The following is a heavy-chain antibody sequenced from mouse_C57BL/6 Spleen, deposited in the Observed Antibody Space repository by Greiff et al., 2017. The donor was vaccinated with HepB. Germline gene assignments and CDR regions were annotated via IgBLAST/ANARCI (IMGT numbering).Heavy chain of an antibody. D-gene: IGHD1-1*01. CDR3: ATNYGSSYLWYLDV. CDR2: ISSGSSTI. CDR1: GFTFSDYG. V-gene: IGHV5-17*01. J-gene: IGHJ1*03. Sequence: EVKLMESGGGLVKPGGSLKLSCAASGFTFSDYGMHWVRQAPEKGLEWVAYISSGSSTIYYADTVKGRFTISRDNAKNTLFLQMTSLRSEDTAMYYCATNYGSSYLWYLDVWGTGTTVTVSS.